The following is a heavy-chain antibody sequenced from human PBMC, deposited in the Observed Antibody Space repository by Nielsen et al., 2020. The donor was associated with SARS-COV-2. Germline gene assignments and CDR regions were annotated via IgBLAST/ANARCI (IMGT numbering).Heavy chain of an antibody. V-gene: IGHV4-31*03. Sequence: SETLSLTCSVSGDSIRISRYYWTWVRQLPGRGPEWIGNIHYTGSANYSPSLKSRLSMSLEASRNQFSLSVKSMTAADSAEYYCVRDTLSHGLDVWGQGITVTVSS. D-gene: IGHD2/OR15-2a*01. CDR2: IHYTGSA. J-gene: IGHJ6*02. CDR1: GDSIRISRYY. CDR3: VRDTLSHGLDV.